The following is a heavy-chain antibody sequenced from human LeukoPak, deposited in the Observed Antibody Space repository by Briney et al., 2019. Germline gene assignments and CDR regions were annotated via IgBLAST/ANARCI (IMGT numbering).Heavy chain of an antibody. CDR1: GFTFSSYW. Sequence: GGSLRLSCAASGFTFSSYWMSWVRQAPGKGLEWVANIKQDGSEKYYVDSVKGRFTISRDNAKNSLYLQMNSLRAEDTALYYCAKESLDCSSTSCYGGWFDPWGQGTLVTVSS. CDR3: AKESLDCSSTSCYGGWFDP. D-gene: IGHD2-2*01. J-gene: IGHJ5*02. V-gene: IGHV3-7*03. CDR2: IKQDGSEK.